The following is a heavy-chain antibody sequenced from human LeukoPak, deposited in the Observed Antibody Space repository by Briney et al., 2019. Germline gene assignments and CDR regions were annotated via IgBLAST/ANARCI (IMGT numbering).Heavy chain of an antibody. CDR3: ARGGVNTFWSGYYGDAFDI. CDR2: IKQDGSEK. CDR1: GFTFSSYW. Sequence: GGSLRLSCAASGFTFSSYWMSWVRQSAGKGLEGVANIKQDGSEKYYVASLKGRFTISRENAKNSLYLQMNSLRAEDTAVYYRARGGVNTFWSGYYGDAFDIWGQGTMVTVSS. D-gene: IGHD3-3*01. J-gene: IGHJ3*02. V-gene: IGHV3-7*01.